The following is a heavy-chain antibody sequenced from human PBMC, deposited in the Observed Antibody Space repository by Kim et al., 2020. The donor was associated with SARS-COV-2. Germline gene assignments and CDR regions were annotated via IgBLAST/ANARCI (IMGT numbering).Heavy chain of an antibody. V-gene: IGHV1-24*01. CDR2: FDPEDGET. CDR3: ATDQGRGSDYYYYGMDV. J-gene: IGHJ6*02. Sequence: ASVKVSCKVSGYTLTELSMHWVRQAPGKGLEWMGGFDPEDGETIYAQKFQGRVTMTEDTSTDTAYMELSSLRSEDTAVYYCATDQGRGSDYYYYGMDVWGQGTTVTVSS. CDR1: GYTLTELS. D-gene: IGHD3-16*01.